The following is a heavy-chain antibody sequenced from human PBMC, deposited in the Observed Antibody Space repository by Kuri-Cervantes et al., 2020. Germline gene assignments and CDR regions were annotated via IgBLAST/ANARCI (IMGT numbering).Heavy chain of an antibody. CDR2: INHSGST. J-gene: IGHJ4*02. CDR1: GGSFSDYY. Sequence: SQTLSLTCAVYGGSFSDYYWSWIRQPPGKGLEWIGEINHSGSTNYNPSLKSRVTISVDTSKNQFSLKLGSVTAADTAVHYCARGGRGYSGLDLPLSWGQGTLVTVSS. V-gene: IGHV4-34*01. CDR3: ARGGRGYSGLDLPLS. D-gene: IGHD5-12*01.